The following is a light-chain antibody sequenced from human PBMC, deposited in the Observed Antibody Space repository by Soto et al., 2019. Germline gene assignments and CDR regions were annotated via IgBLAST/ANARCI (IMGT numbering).Light chain of an antibody. J-gene: IGKJ1*01. CDR2: DAS. CDR3: QQYDSYSRT. Sequence: DIQMTQSPSTLSASVGDRVTVTCRASQSINTWLAWYQQKPGKAPKLLIYDASSLQSGVPSRFTGRGSGTEFPLTISSLQPDDFATYYCQQYDSYSRTFGQGTKVDIK. V-gene: IGKV1-5*01. CDR1: QSINTW.